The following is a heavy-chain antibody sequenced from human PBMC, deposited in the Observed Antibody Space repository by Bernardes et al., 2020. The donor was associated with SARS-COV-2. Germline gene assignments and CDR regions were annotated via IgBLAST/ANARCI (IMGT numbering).Heavy chain of an antibody. CDR3: ARVTSTSSTSWFDP. V-gene: IGHV4-59*01. CDR2: MYYSGST. D-gene: IGHD6-6*01. CDR1: GGSIRGYY. J-gene: IGHJ5*02. Sequence: SETLSLTCTVSGGSIRGYYWTWIRQPPGKGLEWIGYMYYSGSTDYNPSLKGRVTMSLDTSKNQFSLSVNSVTAEDTAVYYCARVTSTSSTSWFDPWGQGTLVTVSS.